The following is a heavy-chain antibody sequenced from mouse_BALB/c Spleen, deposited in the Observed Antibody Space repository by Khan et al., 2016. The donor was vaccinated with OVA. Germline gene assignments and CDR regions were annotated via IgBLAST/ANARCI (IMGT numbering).Heavy chain of an antibody. CDR2: IDHANGDT. J-gene: IGHJ3*01. CDR3: ATLYCNPFAY. CDR1: GFKIKDTY. D-gene: IGHD2-1*01. Sequence: VQLQQSGAELMKPGASVMLSCTASGFKIKDTYMHWVKQRPEQGLKWIGRIDHANGDTEYDPRFQGKATITADTSSKTAYLQFSSLTSEDTAVYYCATLYCNPFAYWGQGTLVTVSA. V-gene: IGHV14-3*02.